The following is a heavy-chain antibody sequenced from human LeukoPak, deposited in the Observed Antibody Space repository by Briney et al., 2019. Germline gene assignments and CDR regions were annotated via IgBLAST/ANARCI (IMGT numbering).Heavy chain of an antibody. D-gene: IGHD3-10*02. CDR1: GVSISSGGYY. CDR3: ARGVRL. Sequence: SQTLSLTCTVSGVSISSGGYYWSWIRQHPGKGLEWIGNIYYSGSTYYNPSLKSRVTISVDTSKDQFSLRLSSVSSADTAMYYCARGVRLWGQGTLVTVSS. V-gene: IGHV4-31*03. J-gene: IGHJ4*02. CDR2: IYYSGST.